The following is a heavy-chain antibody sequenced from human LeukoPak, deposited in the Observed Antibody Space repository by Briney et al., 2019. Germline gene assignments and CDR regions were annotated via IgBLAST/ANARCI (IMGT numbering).Heavy chain of an antibody. J-gene: IGHJ4*02. D-gene: IGHD2-15*01. CDR2: IKQDGSEK. CDR1: GFTFSSYW. CDR3: ASAYCSGGSCYSGLDY. Sequence: PGGSLRLSCAPSGFTFSSYWMSWVRQAPGKGLEWVANIKQDGSEKYYVDSVKGRFTISRDNAKNSLYLQMNSLRAEDTAVYYCASAYCSGGSCYSGLDYWGQGTLVTVSS. V-gene: IGHV3-7*01.